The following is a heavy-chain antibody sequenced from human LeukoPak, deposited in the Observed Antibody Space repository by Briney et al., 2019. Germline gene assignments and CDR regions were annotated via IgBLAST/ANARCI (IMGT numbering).Heavy chain of an antibody. J-gene: IGHJ4*02. V-gene: IGHV4-39*02. CDR2: IYYSGST. CDR1: GGPISSSSYY. CDR3: ARDGGFFDY. Sequence: SETLSLTCTVSGGPISSSSYYWGWIRQPPGKGLEWIGSIYYSGSTYYNPSLKSRVTISVDTSKNQFSLKLSSVTAADTAVYYCARDGGFFDYWGQGTLVTVSS. D-gene: IGHD3-16*01.